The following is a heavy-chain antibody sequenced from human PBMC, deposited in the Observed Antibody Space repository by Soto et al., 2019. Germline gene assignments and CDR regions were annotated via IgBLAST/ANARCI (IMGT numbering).Heavy chain of an antibody. V-gene: IGHV1-69*13. CDR3: ARGGASCGGDCYSNYNYYYYGMDV. Sequence: ASVKVSCKASGGSFSVYASSWVRQAPGQGLEWMGGIIPIFGTANYAQKFQGRVTITADESTSTAYMELSSLRSEDTAVYYCARGGASCGGDCYSNYNYYYYGMDVWGQGTTVTVSS. J-gene: IGHJ6*02. D-gene: IGHD2-21*02. CDR2: IIPIFGTA. CDR1: GGSFSVYA.